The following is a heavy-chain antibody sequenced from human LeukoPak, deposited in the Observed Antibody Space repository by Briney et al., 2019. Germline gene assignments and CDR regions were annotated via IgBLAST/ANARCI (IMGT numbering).Heavy chain of an antibody. J-gene: IGHJ3*02. CDR2: IRYDGSNK. D-gene: IGHD3-22*01. V-gene: IGHV3-30*02. CDR3: AKLGVDYYDSSGLTEKAFDI. CDR1: GFTFSSYG. Sequence: GGSLRLSCAASGFTFSSYGMHWVRQATGKGLEWVAFIRYDGSNKYYADSVKGRFTISRDNSKSTLYLQMNSLRAEDTAVYYCAKLGVDYYDSSGLTEKAFDIWGQGTMVTVSS.